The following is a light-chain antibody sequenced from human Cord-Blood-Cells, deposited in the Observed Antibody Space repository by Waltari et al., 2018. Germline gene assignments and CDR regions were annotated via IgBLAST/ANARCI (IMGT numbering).Light chain of an antibody. CDR3: AAWDDSLSGVV. Sequence: QSVLTQPPSASGTPGQRVTISCSGSSSNIGSNYVYWYQQLPGTAPKLLIYRNQQGPSGVPDRFSGSKSGTSASLAISGLRSEDEADYYCAAWDDSLSGVVFGGGTKLTVL. V-gene: IGLV1-47*01. J-gene: IGLJ2*01. CDR1: SSNIGSNY. CDR2: RNQ.